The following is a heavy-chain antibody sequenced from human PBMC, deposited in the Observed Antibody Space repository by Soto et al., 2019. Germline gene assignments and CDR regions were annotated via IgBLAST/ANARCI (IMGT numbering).Heavy chain of an antibody. CDR3: GRHYDVLTGYAMALGY. D-gene: IGHD3-9*01. J-gene: IGHJ4*02. V-gene: IGHV5-51*01. Sequence: GESLKISCKGSGYIFGSYWIGWVRQLPGKGLEWMVIIHPGDSDIRYSPSFQGQVTISADKSISTAYLQWSSLKASDTAMYYCGRHYDVLTGYAMALGYWGQGTLVTVSS. CDR2: IHPGDSDI. CDR1: GYIFGSYW.